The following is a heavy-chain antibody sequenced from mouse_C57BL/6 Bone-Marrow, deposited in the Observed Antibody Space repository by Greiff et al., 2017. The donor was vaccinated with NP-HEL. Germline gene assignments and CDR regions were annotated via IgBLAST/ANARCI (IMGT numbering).Heavy chain of an antibody. J-gene: IGHJ3*01. CDR1: GYTFTSYW. Sequence: QVQLQQPGAELVMPGASVKLSCKASGYTFTSYWMHWVKQRPGQGLEWIGEIDPSDSYTNYNQKFKGKSTLTVDKSSSTAYMQLSSLTSEDSAVYYCAREGRVWGYPFAYWGQGTLVTVSA. D-gene: IGHD2-10*02. CDR2: IDPSDSYT. V-gene: IGHV1-69*01. CDR3: AREGRVWGYPFAY.